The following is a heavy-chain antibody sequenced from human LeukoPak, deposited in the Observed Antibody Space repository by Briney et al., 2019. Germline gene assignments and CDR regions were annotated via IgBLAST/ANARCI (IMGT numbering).Heavy chain of an antibody. CDR1: GGSFSGYY. V-gene: IGHV4-34*01. CDR2: IYHSGST. CDR3: ARVPYYGSGSYYLDY. D-gene: IGHD3-10*01. J-gene: IGHJ4*02. Sequence: PSETLSLTCAVYGGSFSGYYWSWIRQPPGKGLEWIGEIYHSGSTNYNPSLKSRVTISVDKSKNQFSLKLSSVTAADTAVYYCARVPYYGSGSYYLDYWGQGTLVTVSS.